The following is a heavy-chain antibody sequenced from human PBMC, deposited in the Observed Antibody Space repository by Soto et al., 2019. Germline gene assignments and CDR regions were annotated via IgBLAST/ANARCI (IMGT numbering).Heavy chain of an antibody. J-gene: IGHJ6*02. CDR3: ARDLGDTAMVIHYYGMDV. Sequence: ASVKVSCKASGYTFTSYGISWVRQAPGQGLEWMGWISAYNGNTNYAQKLQGRVTMTTDTSTSTAYMELRSLRSDDTAVYYCARDLGDTAMVIHYYGMDVWGQGTTVTVSS. V-gene: IGHV1-18*01. CDR1: GYTFTSYG. CDR2: ISAYNGNT. D-gene: IGHD5-18*01.